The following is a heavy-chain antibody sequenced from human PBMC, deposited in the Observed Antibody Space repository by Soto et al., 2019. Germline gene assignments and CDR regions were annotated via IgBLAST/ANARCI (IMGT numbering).Heavy chain of an antibody. J-gene: IGHJ4*02. CDR1: GGSISSGNYY. V-gene: IGHV4-30-4*01. CDR2: ISYSGST. D-gene: IGHD1-7*01. Sequence: SETLSLTCTVSGGSISSGNYYWSWIRQPPGKGLEWIGFISYSGSTYYNASLKSRVTISVDTSKNQFSLNLNSVTAADTAVYYCVTMGTSATGLYFLAYCGQGTLVPGSS. CDR3: VTMGTSATGLYFLAY.